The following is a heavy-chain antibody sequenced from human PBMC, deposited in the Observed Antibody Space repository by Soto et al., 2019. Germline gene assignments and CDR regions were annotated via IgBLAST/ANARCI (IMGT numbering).Heavy chain of an antibody. Sequence: QVQLQQWGAGLLKPSETLSLTCAVYGGSFSGYSWTWIRQPPGTGLEWIGEINHSGSTHYNPSLKIRVTISVDTPRSQFSLKLTSVTAADSALYYCARDMITGIFDSWGQGGLVTVSS. J-gene: IGHJ4*02. D-gene: IGHD3-16*01. CDR1: GGSFSGYS. CDR2: INHSGST. V-gene: IGHV4-34*01. CDR3: ARDMITGIFDS.